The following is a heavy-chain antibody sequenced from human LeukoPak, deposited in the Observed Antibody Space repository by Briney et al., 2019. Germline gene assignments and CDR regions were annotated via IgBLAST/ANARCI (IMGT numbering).Heavy chain of an antibody. CDR3: ARVGGSGSYNYYYCYMDV. CDR2: IYSSGST. J-gene: IGHJ6*03. Sequence: SETLSLICTVSGGSINSFYWTWIRQPAGKGLEWIGRIYSSGSTNFNPSLKSRVTMSVDTSKNQFSLRLSSVTAADTAVYYCARVGGSGSYNYYYCYMDVWGKGTTVTVSS. CDR1: GGSINSFY. D-gene: IGHD3-10*01. V-gene: IGHV4-4*07.